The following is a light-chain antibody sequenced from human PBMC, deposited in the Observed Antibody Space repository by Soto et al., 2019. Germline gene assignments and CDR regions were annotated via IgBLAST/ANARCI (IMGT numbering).Light chain of an antibody. Sequence: EIVLTQSPAALSLSPGERATLSCRASQSVGIYLAWYQQKPGQAPRLLIYDASSRAAGIPARFSGGGSGTDFTLTINSLEPEDFAVYFCQQRTNWPPGYTFGQGTKLEIK. CDR2: DAS. CDR1: QSVGIY. J-gene: IGKJ2*01. CDR3: QQRTNWPPGYT. V-gene: IGKV3-11*01.